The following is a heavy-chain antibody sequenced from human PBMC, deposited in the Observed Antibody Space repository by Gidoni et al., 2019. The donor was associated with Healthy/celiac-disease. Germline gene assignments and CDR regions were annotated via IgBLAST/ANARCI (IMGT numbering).Heavy chain of an antibody. Sequence: HVQLQQLCSGLFNPSGTLSLTCAVYGGSFSGYYWSWIRQPPGKVLEWIGEINHSGSTNHNPSLKSRVTISVDTSKNQCSMKLSSVTAADTAVYYCAREKLRSSDYWGQGTLVTVSS. D-gene: IGHD1-26*01. CDR3: AREKLRSSDY. CDR1: GGSFSGYY. CDR2: INHSGST. V-gene: IGHV4-34*01. J-gene: IGHJ4*02.